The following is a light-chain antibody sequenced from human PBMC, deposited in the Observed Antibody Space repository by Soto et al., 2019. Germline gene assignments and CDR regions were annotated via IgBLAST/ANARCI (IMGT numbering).Light chain of an antibody. CDR1: QSVSSSY. Sequence: EIVLTQSPGTLSLSPWERATLSCRASQSVSSSYLAWYQQKPGQAPRLLIYGTSSRATGIPDRFSGSGSGTDFTLTISRLEPEDFAVYYCQQYGSSPGMFGQGTKVDI. CDR3: QQYGSSPGM. J-gene: IGKJ1*01. V-gene: IGKV3-20*01. CDR2: GTS.